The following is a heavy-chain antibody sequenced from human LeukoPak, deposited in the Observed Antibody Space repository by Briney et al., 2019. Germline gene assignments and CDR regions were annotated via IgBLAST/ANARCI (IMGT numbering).Heavy chain of an antibody. D-gene: IGHD3-3*01. J-gene: IGHJ6*03. CDR1: GYTFTSYG. CDR2: ISAYNGNT. Sequence: ASVTVSCKASGYTFTSYGISWVRQAPGQGLEWMGWISAYNGNTNYAQKLQGRVTMTTDTSTSTAYMELRSLRSDDTAVYYCARDQNYDFWSGYYPYYYYYMDVWGKGTTVTVSS. CDR3: ARDQNYDFWSGYYPYYYYYMDV. V-gene: IGHV1-18*01.